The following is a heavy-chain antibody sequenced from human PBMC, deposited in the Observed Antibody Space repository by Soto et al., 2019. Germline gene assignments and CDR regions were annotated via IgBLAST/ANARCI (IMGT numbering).Heavy chain of an antibody. CDR3: ARSITLVEGYYYGMDV. CDR1: GVPFSSYW. D-gene: IGHD3-10*01. CDR2: LNNDGSVT. V-gene: IGHV3-74*01. Sequence: PVGSLSLSCASSGVPFSSYWMHWVRPVPEKGLVWVSRLNNDGSVTSYADSVKGRFAISRDNAKNTLYLQMNSLRAEDTAVYYCARSITLVEGYYYGMDVWGQGTTVT. J-gene: IGHJ6*02.